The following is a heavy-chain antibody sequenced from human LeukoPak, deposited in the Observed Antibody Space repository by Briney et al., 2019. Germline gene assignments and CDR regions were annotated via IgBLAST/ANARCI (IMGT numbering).Heavy chain of an antibody. J-gene: IGHJ4*02. CDR3: ARDHYGYLDY. V-gene: IGHV3-7*01. CDR2: IKPDGREK. CDR1: GFTLGTFY. Sequence: EGSLRLSCAASGFTLGTFYMTWVRQTPGKGLEWVANIKPDGREKNYVDSVKGRFTISRDNAKNSLYLQMSGLRFEDTAVYYCARDHYGYLDYWGQGTLVTVSS. D-gene: IGHD3-10*01.